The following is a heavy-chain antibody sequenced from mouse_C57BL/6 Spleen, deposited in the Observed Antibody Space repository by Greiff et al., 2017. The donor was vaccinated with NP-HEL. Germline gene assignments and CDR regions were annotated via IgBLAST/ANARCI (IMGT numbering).Heavy chain of an antibody. CDR1: GYAFSSSW. CDR2: IYPGDGDT. D-gene: IGHD2-5*01. Sequence: VQLQQSGPELVKPGASVKISCKASGYAFSSSWMNWVKQRPGKGLEWIGRIYPGDGDTNYKGKFKGKATLTADKSSSTAYMQLSSLTSEDSAVYFCARGISNLDYWGQGTTLTVSS. CDR3: ARGISNLDY. J-gene: IGHJ2*01. V-gene: IGHV1-82*01.